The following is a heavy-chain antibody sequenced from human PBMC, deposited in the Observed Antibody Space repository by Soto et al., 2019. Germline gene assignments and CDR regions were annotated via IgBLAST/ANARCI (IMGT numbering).Heavy chain of an antibody. CDR3: ARGCSTTSCYSLFGMDV. CDR1: GYTFTSYD. V-gene: IGHV1-8*01. Sequence: GASVKVSCKASGYTFTSYDINWVRQATGQGLEWMGWMNPNSGNTGYAQKFQGRVTMTRNTSISTAYMELSSLRSEDTAVYYCARGCSTTSCYSLFGMDVWGQGTTVTVSS. CDR2: MNPNSGNT. D-gene: IGHD2-2*01. J-gene: IGHJ6*02.